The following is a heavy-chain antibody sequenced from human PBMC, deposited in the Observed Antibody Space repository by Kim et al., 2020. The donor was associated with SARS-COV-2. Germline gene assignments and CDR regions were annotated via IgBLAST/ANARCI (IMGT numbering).Heavy chain of an antibody. D-gene: IGHD4-17*01. CDR3: TREKEDGATSDYLDF. CDR1: GFSFSSYS. CDR2: MSSSGGIM. Sequence: GVSLRLSCVGSGFSFSSYSMNWVRQAPGKGLEWVSAMSSSGGIMFYADSVKGRFTISRDNAKNPVFLQINTLRVEDTAVYYCTREKEDGATSDYLDFWGQGTLVTVSS. V-gene: IGHV3-21*01. J-gene: IGHJ4*02.